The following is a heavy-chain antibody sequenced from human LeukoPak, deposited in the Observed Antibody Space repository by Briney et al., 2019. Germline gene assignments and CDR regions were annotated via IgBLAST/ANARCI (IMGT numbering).Heavy chain of an antibody. CDR3: AREGEGYCSSTSCSLHY. D-gene: IGHD2-2*01. CDR1: GFTVSSIY. CDR2: IYSGGST. J-gene: IGHJ4*02. V-gene: IGHV3-53*01. Sequence: GGSLRLSCAASGFTVSSIYMSWVRQAPGKGLEWVSVIYSGGSTYYADSVKGRFTISRDNTKNTLYLQMNSLRAEDTAVYYCAREGEGYCSSTSCSLHYWGQGTLVTVSS.